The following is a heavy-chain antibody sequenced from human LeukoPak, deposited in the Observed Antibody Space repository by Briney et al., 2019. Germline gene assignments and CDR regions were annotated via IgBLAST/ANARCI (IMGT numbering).Heavy chain of an antibody. Sequence: PGGSLRLSCAASGFTFSSYGMHWVRQAPGKGLEWVAVISYDGSNKYYADSVKGRFTISRDNSKNTLYLQMNSLRAEDTAVYYCAKANGTAIDYWGQGTLVTVSS. CDR2: ISYDGSNK. CDR1: GFTFSSYG. D-gene: IGHD1-1*01. J-gene: IGHJ4*02. CDR3: AKANGTAIDY. V-gene: IGHV3-30*18.